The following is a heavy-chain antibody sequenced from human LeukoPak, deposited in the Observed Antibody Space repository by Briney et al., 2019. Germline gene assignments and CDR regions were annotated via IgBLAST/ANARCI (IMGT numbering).Heavy chain of an antibody. Sequence: GRSLRLSCAAFGFTFSSYGMHWVRQAPGKGLEWVAVISYDGRTKYYVDSVKGRFTISRDNSKNTLSLQMNSLRAEDTAVYYCASSRGVKDGYNPDYWGQGTLVTVSS. J-gene: IGHJ4*02. V-gene: IGHV3-30*03. CDR1: GFTFSSYG. D-gene: IGHD5-24*01. CDR3: ASSRGVKDGYNPDY. CDR2: ISYDGRTK.